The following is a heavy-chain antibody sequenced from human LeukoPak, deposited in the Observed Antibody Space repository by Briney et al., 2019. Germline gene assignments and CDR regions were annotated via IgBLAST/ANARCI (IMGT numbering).Heavy chain of an antibody. CDR3: ASEYCSSTSCYGY. CDR1: GDTFTGYY. D-gene: IGHD2-2*01. CDR2: INPNSGGT. Sequence: ASVKVSCKASGDTFTGYYMHWVRQAPGQGLEWMGWINPNSGGTNYAQKFQGRVTMTRDTSISTAYMELSRLRSDDTAVYYCASEYCSSTSCYGYWGQGTLVTVSS. J-gene: IGHJ4*02. V-gene: IGHV1-2*02.